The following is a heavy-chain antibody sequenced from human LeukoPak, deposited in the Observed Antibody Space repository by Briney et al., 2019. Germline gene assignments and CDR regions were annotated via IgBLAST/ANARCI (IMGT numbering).Heavy chain of an antibody. J-gene: IGHJ4*02. D-gene: IGHD3-10*01. Sequence: PGGSLRLSCAASGFTSGNHWMSWVRQAPGKGLEWVANINQDGSEKYYVDSVKGRFTISRDNAKNSLYPQMNSLRAEDTAVYYCGRAYGAGSCDYWGQGTLVTVSS. CDR2: INQDGSEK. V-gene: IGHV3-7*01. CDR1: GFTSGNHW. CDR3: GRAYGAGSCDY.